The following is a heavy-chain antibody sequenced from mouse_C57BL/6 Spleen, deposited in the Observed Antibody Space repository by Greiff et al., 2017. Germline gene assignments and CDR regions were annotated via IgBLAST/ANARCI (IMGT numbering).Heavy chain of an antibody. J-gene: IGHJ3*01. D-gene: IGHD4-1*01. V-gene: IGHV5-15*01. CDR3: ARHGKRGFAY. CDR1: GFTFSDYG. Sequence: EVMLVESGGGLVQPGGSLKLSCAASGFTFSDYGMAWVRQAPRKGPEWVAFISNLAYSIYYADTVTGRFTISSENAKNTLYLERSSLRSEDTAMYYCARHGKRGFAYWGQGTLVTVSA. CDR2: ISNLAYSI.